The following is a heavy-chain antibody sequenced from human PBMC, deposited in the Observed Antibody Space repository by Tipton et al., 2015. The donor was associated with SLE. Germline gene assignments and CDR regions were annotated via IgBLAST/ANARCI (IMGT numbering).Heavy chain of an antibody. D-gene: IGHD5-24*01. V-gene: IGHV3-49*04. CDR1: GFTFGDYA. CDR2: IRSNMWGGKS. J-gene: IGHJ6*02. Sequence: SLRLSCRTSGFTFGDYAMTWVRQAPGKGLEWVGFIRSNMWGGKSEYAASVRGRFTIARDDSKNTVSLQMNGLKSEDTAVYYCARGDVASLPSYGMDVWGQGTTVTVS. CDR3: ARGDVASLPSYGMDV.